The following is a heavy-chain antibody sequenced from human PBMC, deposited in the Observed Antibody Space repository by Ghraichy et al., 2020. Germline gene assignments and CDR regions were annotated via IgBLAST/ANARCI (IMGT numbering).Heavy chain of an antibody. CDR3: VRTFYNSPDN. J-gene: IGHJ4*02. CDR2: INTAGSRT. V-gene: IGHV3-74*01. Sequence: INTAGSRTTYADSVKGRFTISRDNAKNTLFLQMNRLRAEDTPVYYCVRTFYNSPDNCAQGTLVTVS. D-gene: IGHD3-10*01.